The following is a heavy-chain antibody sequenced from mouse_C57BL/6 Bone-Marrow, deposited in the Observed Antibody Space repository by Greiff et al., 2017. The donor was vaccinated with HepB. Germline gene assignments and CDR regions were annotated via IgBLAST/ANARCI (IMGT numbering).Heavy chain of an antibody. V-gene: IGHV2-3*01. CDR1: GFSFTSYG. D-gene: IGHD2-3*01. CDR2: IWGDGST. J-gene: IGHJ4*01. CDR3: AKPGVYDGYYRSFYYAMDY. Sequence: VKLMESGPGLVAPSQSLSITCTVSGFSFTSYGVSWVRRPPGKGLEWLGVIWGDGSTNYHSALISRLSISKENSKSQVFLKLNSLQTEDTATYYWAKPGVYDGYYRSFYYAMDYWGQGTSVTVSS.